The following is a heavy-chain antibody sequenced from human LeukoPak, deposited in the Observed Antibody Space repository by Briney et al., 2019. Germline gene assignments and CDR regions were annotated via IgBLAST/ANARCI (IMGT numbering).Heavy chain of an antibody. CDR3: ATESSSWQSLDY. CDR2: IKSKTDGGTT. CDR1: GFTFSNAW. D-gene: IGHD6-13*01. Sequence: GGSLRLSCAASGFTFSNAWMSWVRQAPGKGLEWVGRIKSKTDGGTTDYAAPVKGRFTISRDDSKNTLYLQMNSLKTEDTAVYYCATESSSWQSLDYWGQGTLVTVSS. V-gene: IGHV3-15*01. J-gene: IGHJ4*02.